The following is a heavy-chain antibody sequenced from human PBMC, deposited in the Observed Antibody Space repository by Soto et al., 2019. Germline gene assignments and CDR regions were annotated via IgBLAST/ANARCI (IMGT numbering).Heavy chain of an antibody. CDR1: GYTFTSYG. V-gene: IGHV1-18*04. Sequence: GASVKVSCKASGYTFTSYGISWVRQAPGQGLEWMGWISAYNGNTNYAQKLQGRVTMTTDTSTSTAYMELRSLRSGDTAVYYCARATYCGGDCYSHFDYWGQGTLVTVSS. J-gene: IGHJ4*02. D-gene: IGHD2-21*02. CDR2: ISAYNGNT. CDR3: ARATYCGGDCYSHFDY.